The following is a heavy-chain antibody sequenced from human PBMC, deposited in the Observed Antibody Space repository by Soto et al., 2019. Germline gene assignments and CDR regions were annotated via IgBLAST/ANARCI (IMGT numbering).Heavy chain of an antibody. CDR3: ARSMFP. V-gene: IGHV4-31*03. CDR1: GGSISCGGYY. Sequence: QVQLQESGPGLVKPSQTLSLTCTVTGGSISCGGYYWTWIRQHPGKGLEWTGYIYYSGSTYYNPSLKRRVTISVDTSKNQFSLQLSSVTAADTAVYYCARSMFPWGQGTLVTVSS. J-gene: IGHJ5*02. CDR2: IYYSGST. D-gene: IGHD3-10*02.